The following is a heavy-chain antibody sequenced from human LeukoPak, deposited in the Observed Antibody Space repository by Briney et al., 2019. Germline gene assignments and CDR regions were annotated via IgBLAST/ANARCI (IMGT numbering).Heavy chain of an antibody. Sequence: GGSLRLSCAASGFTFSSYSMNWVRQAPGKGLEWVSGINWNGGSTGYADSVKGRFTISRDKAKNSLYLQMNSLRAEDTALYYCARDLTGDAYWGQGTLVTVSS. CDR3: ARDLTGDAY. CDR2: INWNGGST. CDR1: GFTFSSYS. D-gene: IGHD7-27*01. V-gene: IGHV3-20*04. J-gene: IGHJ4*02.